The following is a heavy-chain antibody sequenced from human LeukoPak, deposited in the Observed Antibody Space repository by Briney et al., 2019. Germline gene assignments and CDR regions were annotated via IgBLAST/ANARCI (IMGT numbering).Heavy chain of an antibody. CDR1: GFTFSSYE. J-gene: IGHJ3*02. Sequence: GGSLRLSCAASGFTFSSYEMNWVRQAPGKGLEWVSYISGSGSTIHYADSVKGRFTISRDNARNTLFLQMNSLRAEDTAVYYCARDAQWAFGIWGQGTVVTVSS. CDR2: ISGSGSTI. D-gene: IGHD6-19*01. CDR3: ARDAQWAFGI. V-gene: IGHV3-48*03.